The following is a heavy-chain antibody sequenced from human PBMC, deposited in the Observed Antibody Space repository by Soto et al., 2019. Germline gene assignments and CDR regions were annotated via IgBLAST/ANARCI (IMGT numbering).Heavy chain of an antibody. CDR2: ISASSSYI. V-gene: IGHV3-21*01. D-gene: IGHD2-2*01. CDR3: ARTRPDVVLVPAALDI. Sequence: GGSLRLSCAASGFIFGFHSMTWVRQAPAKGLEWVSYISASSSYIHYANSVKGRFTVSRDNAKNSLFLEMHSLRPEDTGVYFCARTRPDVVLVPAALDIWGQGTLVTVSS. J-gene: IGHJ4*02. CDR1: GFIFGFHS.